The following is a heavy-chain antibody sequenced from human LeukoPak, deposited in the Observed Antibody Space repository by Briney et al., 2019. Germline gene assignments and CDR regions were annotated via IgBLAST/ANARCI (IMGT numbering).Heavy chain of an antibody. J-gene: IGHJ5*02. CDR3: ARLSSHYGDYKVDP. CDR1: GYPFNNYD. D-gene: IGHD4-17*01. V-gene: IGHV1-8*01. Sequence: ASVTVACKASGYPFNNYDINWVRQATEQGLEWMGWMNPHSGKTDYAQNFQGRVTITSDTSISTAYMELSSLRSEDTAVYYCARLSSHYGDYKVDPWGQGTLVTVSS. CDR2: MNPHSGKT.